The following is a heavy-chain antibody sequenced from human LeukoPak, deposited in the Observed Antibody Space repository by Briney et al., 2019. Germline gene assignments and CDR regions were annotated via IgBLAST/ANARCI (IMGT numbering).Heavy chain of an antibody. CDR1: GFTVSSNH. CDR2: IYSGGST. V-gene: IGHV3-53*01. D-gene: IGHD6-13*01. J-gene: IGHJ5*02. Sequence: GRSLRLSCAASGFTVSSNHMSWVRQAPGKLLEWVSVIYSGGSTDYADSVKGRFTISRDNSKNTLYLQMNSLRAEDTAVYYCAKTSSSWYRWFDPWGQGTLVTVSS. CDR3: AKTSSSWYRWFDP.